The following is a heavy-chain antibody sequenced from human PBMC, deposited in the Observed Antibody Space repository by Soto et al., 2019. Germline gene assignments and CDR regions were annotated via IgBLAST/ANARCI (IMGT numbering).Heavy chain of an antibody. Sequence: GGSLRLSCAVSGFTFNSHTMNWVRQAPGKGLEWLSYISDSSSTIYYADSVEGRFTISRDNAKNSLYLQMNSLRAEDTAVYYCTRELAYWGQGTLVTVSS. CDR1: GFTFNSHT. V-gene: IGHV3-48*04. D-gene: IGHD6-6*01. CDR2: ISDSSSTI. J-gene: IGHJ4*02. CDR3: TRELAY.